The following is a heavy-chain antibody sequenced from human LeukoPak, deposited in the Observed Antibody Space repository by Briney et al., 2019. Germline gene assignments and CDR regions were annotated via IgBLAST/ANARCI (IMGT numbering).Heavy chain of an antibody. J-gene: IGHJ4*02. Sequence: PGGSLTLSCAPSGVPLSVSAMHWVPHASGKWGGWVGHMRNKANSYATAYAASVKGRFTISRDESKNTAYLRMNNLKTEDTAVYYCTGRGIVATHTDYWGEGTMVTVSP. CDR1: GVPLSVSA. D-gene: IGHD1-26*01. V-gene: IGHV3-73*01. CDR3: TGRGIVATHTDY. CDR2: MRNKANSYAT.